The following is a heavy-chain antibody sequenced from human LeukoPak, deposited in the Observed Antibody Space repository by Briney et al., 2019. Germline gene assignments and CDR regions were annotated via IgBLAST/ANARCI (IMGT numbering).Heavy chain of an antibody. CDR2: SNPNSGGT. J-gene: IGHJ4*01. CDR1: GYTFTGYY. V-gene: IGHV1-2*02. CDR3: AREDYGGNFDY. D-gene: IGHD4-23*01. Sequence: ASVKVSFQASGYTFTGYYMHWVRQAPGQGLEWMGWSNPNSGGTNYAQKFQGKVTMTRDTSISTAYMELSRLRSDDTAVYYCAREDYGGNFDYWGQGTLVTVSS.